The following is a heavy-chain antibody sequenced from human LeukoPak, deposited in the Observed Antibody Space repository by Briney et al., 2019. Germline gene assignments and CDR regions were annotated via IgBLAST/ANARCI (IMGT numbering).Heavy chain of an antibody. CDR2: IYYSGST. CDR1: GGSINTSSYY. J-gene: IGHJ4*02. Sequence: SETLSLTCSVSGGSINTSSYYWSWIRQPPGKGLEWIGYIYYSGSTNYNPSLKSRVTISVDTSKNQFSLKLSSVTAADTAVYYCAVGGSGWYAPIDYWGQGTLVTVSS. CDR3: AVGGSGWYAPIDY. V-gene: IGHV4-61*01. D-gene: IGHD6-13*01.